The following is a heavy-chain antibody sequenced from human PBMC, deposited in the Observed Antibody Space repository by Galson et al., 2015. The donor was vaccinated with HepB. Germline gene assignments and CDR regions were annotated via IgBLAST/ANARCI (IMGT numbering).Heavy chain of an antibody. D-gene: IGHD6-19*01. CDR1: GGTFSSYA. V-gene: IGHV1-69*13. CDR2: IIPIFGTA. Sequence: SVKVSCKASGGTFSSYAISWVRQAPGQGLEWMGGIIPIFGTANYAQKFQGRVTITADESTSTAYMKLSSLRSEDTAVYYCARKDSSGWYGYYFDYWGQGTLVTVSS. CDR3: ARKDSSGWYGYYFDY. J-gene: IGHJ4*02.